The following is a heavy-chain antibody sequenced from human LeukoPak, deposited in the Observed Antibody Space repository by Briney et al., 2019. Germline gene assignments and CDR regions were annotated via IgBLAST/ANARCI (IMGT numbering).Heavy chain of an antibody. CDR3: ARDNLRFLEWLPDSFDY. D-gene: IGHD3-3*01. V-gene: IGHV3-21*01. CDR2: ISSSSSYI. CDR1: GFTFSSYS. J-gene: IGHJ4*02. Sequence: PGGSLRLSCAASGFTFSSYSMNWVRQAPGKGLEWVSSISSSSSYIYYADSVKGRFTISRDNAKNSLYLQMNSLRAEDTAVYYCARDNLRFLEWLPDSFDYWGQGTLVTVSS.